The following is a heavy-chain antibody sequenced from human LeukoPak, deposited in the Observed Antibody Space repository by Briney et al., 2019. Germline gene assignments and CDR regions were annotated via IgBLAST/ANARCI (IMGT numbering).Heavy chain of an antibody. D-gene: IGHD4-17*01. V-gene: IGHV3-33*01. CDR1: GFTFSSYG. Sequence: AGRSLRLSCAASGFTFSSYGVHWVRQAPGKGLEWVAVIWYDGSNKYYADSVKGRFTISRDNSKNTLYLQMNSLRAEDTAVYYCAREWFPTDDYGDYVFPWTGGYGMDVWGQGTTVTVSS. CDR3: AREWFPTDDYGDYVFPWTGGYGMDV. CDR2: IWYDGSNK. J-gene: IGHJ6*02.